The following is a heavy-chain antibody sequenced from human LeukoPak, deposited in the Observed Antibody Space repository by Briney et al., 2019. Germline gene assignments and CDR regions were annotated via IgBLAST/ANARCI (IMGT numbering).Heavy chain of an antibody. D-gene: IGHD3-10*01. Sequence: PSETLSLTCTVSGGSISSVNHYWGWIRQPPGKGLEWIGSIYYSGSTYYNPSLKSRVFISVDRSKNQFSLKLSSVTAADTAVYYCASLAMVRGVPDWFDPWGQGTLVTVPS. CDR1: GGSISSVNHY. CDR2: IYYSGST. CDR3: ASLAMVRGVPDWFDP. J-gene: IGHJ5*02. V-gene: IGHV4-39*07.